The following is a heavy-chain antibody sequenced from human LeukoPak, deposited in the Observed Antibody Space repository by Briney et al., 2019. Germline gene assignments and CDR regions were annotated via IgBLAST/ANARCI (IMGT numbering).Heavy chain of an antibody. Sequence: SETLSLTCAVYGRSLSGYYWSWIRQPPGKGLEWIREINHSGSTNYNPSLKSRVTISVDTSKNQFSLKLSSVTAADTAVYYCARCRSELLWFGELFAYFDYWGQGTLVTVSS. CDR1: GRSLSGYY. J-gene: IGHJ4*02. CDR2: INHSGST. CDR3: ARCRSELLWFGELFAYFDY. D-gene: IGHD3-10*01. V-gene: IGHV4-34*01.